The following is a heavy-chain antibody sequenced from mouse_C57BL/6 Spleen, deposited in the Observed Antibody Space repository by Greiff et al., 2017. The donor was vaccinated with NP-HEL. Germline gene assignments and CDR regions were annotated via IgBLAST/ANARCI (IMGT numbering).Heavy chain of an antibody. J-gene: IGHJ4*01. D-gene: IGHD1-1*01. CDR1: GYSITSGYY. CDR2: ISYDGSN. Sequence: VQLQQSGPGLVKPSQSLSLTCSVTGYSITSGYYWNWIRQFPGNKLEWMGYISYDGSNNSNPSLKNRISITRDTSKNQFFLKLNSVTTEDTATYYCARDNYYGSSYYAMDYWGQGTSVTVSS. V-gene: IGHV3-6*01. CDR3: ARDNYYGSSYYAMDY.